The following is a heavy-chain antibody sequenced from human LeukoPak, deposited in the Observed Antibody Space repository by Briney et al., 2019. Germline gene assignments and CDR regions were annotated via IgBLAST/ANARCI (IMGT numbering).Heavy chain of an antibody. CDR1: GFTINNNY. J-gene: IGHJ4*02. D-gene: IGHD2/OR15-2a*01. V-gene: IGHV3-66*01. CDR3: AKKDHGNYFNFDY. CDR2: IYSGGNT. Sequence: PGGSLRLSCAASGFTINNNYMNWVRQAPGKGLEWVSVIYSGGNTYYADSVQGRFTISRDNSKNTLYLQMNSLRAEDTAVYYCAKKDHGNYFNFDYWGQGTLVTVSS.